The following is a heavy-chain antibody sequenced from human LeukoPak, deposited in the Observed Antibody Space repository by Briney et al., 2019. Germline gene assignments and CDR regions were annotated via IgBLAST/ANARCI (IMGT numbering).Heavy chain of an antibody. D-gene: IGHD4-17*01. CDR1: GGSFSVYY. V-gene: IGHV4-34*01. CDR3: GLSTTRATTRTIDY. Sequence: SETLSRTCADYGGSFSVYYWSWIRKPPSKGLHWIGEVSRGGSTKYSPSLKSRVTISLDTSNNQVSLKLSSVTAADTAMYYCGLSTTRATTRTIDYWGQGTLVTVSS. J-gene: IGHJ4*02. CDR2: VSRGGST.